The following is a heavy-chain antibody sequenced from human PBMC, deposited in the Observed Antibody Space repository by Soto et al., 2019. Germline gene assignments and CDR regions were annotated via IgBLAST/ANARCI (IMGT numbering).Heavy chain of an antibody. D-gene: IGHD1-7*01. CDR2: IHSGGDT. CDR1: GFAVSSNY. CDR3: ARSRTGTTYGGMDV. J-gene: IGHJ6*02. Sequence: EVQLVESGGDLVQPGGSLRLSCAASGFAVSSNYMTWVRQAPGKGLEWVSDIHSGGDTHYEDSVRGRFTISRDNSKNTLYLQMNSLRAEDTAVYYCARSRTGTTYGGMDVWGQGTTVTVSS. V-gene: IGHV3-66*01.